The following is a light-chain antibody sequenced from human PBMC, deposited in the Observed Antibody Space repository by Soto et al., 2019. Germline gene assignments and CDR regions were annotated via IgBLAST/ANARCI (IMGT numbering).Light chain of an antibody. Sequence: DIVLTQSPATLSLSPGEGATLSCRASQSISTHLAWYQQRPGQAPRLLIYDASNRATGIPARFSGGGSGTDFTLTINSLEPEDFAVYYCQQRSDWPPWTFGQGTKVEIK. CDR2: DAS. CDR3: QQRSDWPPWT. V-gene: IGKV3-11*01. J-gene: IGKJ1*01. CDR1: QSISTH.